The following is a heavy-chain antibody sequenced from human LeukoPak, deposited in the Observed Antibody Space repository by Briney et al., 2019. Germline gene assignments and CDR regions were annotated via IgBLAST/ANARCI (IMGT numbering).Heavy chain of an antibody. Sequence: GGSLRLSCAASGFTFSSYGMSWVRQAPGKGLEWVSAISGSGGSTHYSDSVKGRFTISRDNSKNTLYLQMNSLRAEDTAVYYCARRAGAYSHPYDYWGQGTLVTVSS. CDR1: GFTFSSYG. V-gene: IGHV3-23*01. CDR3: ARRAGAYSHPYDY. CDR2: ISGSGGST. J-gene: IGHJ4*02. D-gene: IGHD4/OR15-4a*01.